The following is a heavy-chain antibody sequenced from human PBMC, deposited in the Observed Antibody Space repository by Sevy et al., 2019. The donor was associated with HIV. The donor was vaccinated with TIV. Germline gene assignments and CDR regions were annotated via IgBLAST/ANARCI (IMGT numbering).Heavy chain of an antibody. CDR3: ARDRLPYSSSSYDAFDI. CDR2: IFYTGST. J-gene: IGHJ3*02. D-gene: IGHD6-6*01. CDR1: GGSISSYY. Sequence: SETLSLTCTVSGGSISSYYWSWIRQPPGKGLEWIGYIFYTGSTNYNPSLKSRGTISVDTSKNQFSLKLSSVTAADTAVYYCARDRLPYSSSSYDAFDIWGQGTMVTVSS. V-gene: IGHV4-59*01.